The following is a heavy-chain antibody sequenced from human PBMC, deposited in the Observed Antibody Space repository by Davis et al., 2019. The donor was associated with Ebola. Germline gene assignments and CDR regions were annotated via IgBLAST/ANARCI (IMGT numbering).Heavy chain of an antibody. CDR1: GFTFSSYW. CDR3: ARAAFPYYYGSGSPYYFDY. D-gene: IGHD3-10*01. J-gene: IGHJ4*02. Sequence: GESLKISCAASGFTFSSYWMHWVRQAPGKGLEYVSAISSNGGSTYYANSVKGRFTISRDNSKNTLYLQMGSLRAEDMAVYYCARAAFPYYYGSGSPYYFDYWGQGTLVTVSS. V-gene: IGHV3-64*01. CDR2: ISSNGGST.